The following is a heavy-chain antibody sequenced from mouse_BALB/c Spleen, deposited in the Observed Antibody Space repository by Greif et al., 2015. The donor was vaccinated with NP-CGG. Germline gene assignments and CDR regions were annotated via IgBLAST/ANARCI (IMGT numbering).Heavy chain of an antibody. CDR1: GFTFSNYG. J-gene: IGHJ2*01. V-gene: IGHV5-6*01. Sequence: EVMLVESGGDLVKPGGSLKLSCAASGFTFSNYGMSWVRQTPDKRLEWVATISSGGSYTYYPDSVKGRFTTSRDNAKNTLYLQMSSLKSEDTAMYYCARHRGHCYDVFDYWGQGTTLTVSS. D-gene: IGHD2-12*01. CDR2: ISSGGSYT. CDR3: ARHRGHCYDVFDY.